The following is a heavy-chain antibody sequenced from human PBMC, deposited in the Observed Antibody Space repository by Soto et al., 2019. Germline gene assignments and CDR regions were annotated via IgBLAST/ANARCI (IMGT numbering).Heavy chain of an antibody. J-gene: IGHJ4*02. V-gene: IGHV1-69*02. Sequence: QVQLVQSGAEVKRPGSSVKVSCKASGDTFNFYSINWVRQAPGLGLEWVGRVNPIVSMSNYAQKVQGRVTMTADKYTSTAYMELSSLRSEDTAIYYCASSYGSGYRAFDYWGQGALVTVSS. CDR2: VNPIVSMS. CDR3: ASSYGSGYRAFDY. CDR1: GDTFNFYS. D-gene: IGHD3-10*01.